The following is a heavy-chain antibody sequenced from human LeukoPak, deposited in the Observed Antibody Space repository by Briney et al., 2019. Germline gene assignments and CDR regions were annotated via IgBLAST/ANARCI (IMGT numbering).Heavy chain of an antibody. D-gene: IGHD2-15*01. Sequence: PGGSLRLSCAASTFTFSSYAMHWVRQAPGKGLEWVTVISSDGSNKYYADSVKGRFTISRDNSKNTLDLQMNSLRAEDTAVYYCARELDCSGGSCYGINWFDPWGQGTLVTVSS. J-gene: IGHJ5*02. CDR3: ARELDCSGGSCYGINWFDP. CDR2: ISSDGSNK. V-gene: IGHV3-30*04. CDR1: TFTFSSYA.